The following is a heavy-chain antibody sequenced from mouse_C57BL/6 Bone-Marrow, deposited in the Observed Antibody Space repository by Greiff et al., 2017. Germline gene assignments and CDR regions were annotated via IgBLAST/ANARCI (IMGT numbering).Heavy chain of an antibody. Sequence: QVHVKQSGAELAKPGASVKLSCKASGYTFTSYWMHWVKQRPGQGLEWIGYINPSSGYTKYNQKFKDKATLTADKSSSTAYMQLSSLTYEDSAVYYCARDYGSSYDYAMDYWGQGTSVTISS. CDR2: INPSSGYT. D-gene: IGHD1-1*01. J-gene: IGHJ4*01. CDR3: ARDYGSSYDYAMDY. CDR1: GYTFTSYW. V-gene: IGHV1-7*01.